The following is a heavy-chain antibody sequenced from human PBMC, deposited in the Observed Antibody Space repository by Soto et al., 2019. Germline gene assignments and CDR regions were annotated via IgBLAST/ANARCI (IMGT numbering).Heavy chain of an antibody. J-gene: IGHJ6*02. Sequence: QVQLVESGGGVVQPGRSLRLSCAASGFTFSSYAMHWVRQAPGKGLEWVAVISYDGSNTYYADSVKGRFTISRDNSKNTLYLQMNSLRAEDTAVYYCARDLEDSSSSHYYYYGMDVWGQGTTVTVSS. CDR1: GFTFSSYA. D-gene: IGHD6-6*01. CDR3: ARDLEDSSSSHYYYYGMDV. CDR2: ISYDGSNT. V-gene: IGHV3-30-3*01.